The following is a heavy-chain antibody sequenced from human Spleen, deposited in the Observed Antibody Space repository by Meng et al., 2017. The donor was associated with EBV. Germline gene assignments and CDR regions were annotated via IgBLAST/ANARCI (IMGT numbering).Heavy chain of an antibody. CDR2: INPNSGGT. CDR3: ARYVGLRDFDY. Sequence: QVELVQSRAEVKKPGASVKVSCKASGYNFTDYYIHWVRQAPAQGLEWMGRINPNSGGTNSAQKFQGRVTMTRGTSVSTAYMELSRLTSDDTAVYYCARYVGLRDFDYWGQGTLVTVSS. D-gene: IGHD1-26*01. J-gene: IGHJ4*02. CDR1: GYNFTDYY. V-gene: IGHV1-2*06.